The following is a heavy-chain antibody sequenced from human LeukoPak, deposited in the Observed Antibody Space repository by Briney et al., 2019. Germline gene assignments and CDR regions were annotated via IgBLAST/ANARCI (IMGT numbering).Heavy chain of an antibody. CDR3: AKDSNYYDFWSGYYSTYYYYYGMDV. CDR2: ISYDGSNK. CDR1: GFTFSSYG. J-gene: IGHJ6*02. V-gene: IGHV3-30*18. D-gene: IGHD3-3*01. Sequence: GGSLRLSCAASGFTFSSYGMHWVRQAPGKGLEWVAVISYDGSNKYYADSAKGRFTISRDNSKNTLYLQMNSLSAEDTAVYYCAKDSNYYDFWSGYYSTYYYYYGMDVWGQGTTVTVSS.